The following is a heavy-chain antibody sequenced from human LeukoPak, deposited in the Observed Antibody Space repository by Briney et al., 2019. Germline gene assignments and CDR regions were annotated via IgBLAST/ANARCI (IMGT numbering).Heavy chain of an antibody. CDR1: GFTFSSYA. CDR2: ISGSGGST. CDR3: AKDGYSGSYYPFDY. Sequence: GGSLRLSCAASGFTFSSYAMSWVRQAPGKGLEWVSAISGSGGSTYYADSVKGRFTISRDNAKNSLYLQMNSLRAEDTALYYCAKDGYSGSYYPFDYWGQGTLVTVSS. V-gene: IGHV3-23*01. D-gene: IGHD1-26*01. J-gene: IGHJ4*02.